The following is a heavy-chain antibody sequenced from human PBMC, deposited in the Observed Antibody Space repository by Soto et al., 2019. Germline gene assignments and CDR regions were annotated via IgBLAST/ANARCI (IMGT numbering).Heavy chain of an antibody. CDR2: ILFDGSNK. Sequence: GGSLRLSCAASGFTFSSHGMHWVRQAPGKGLEWVSLILFDGSNKYYADSVKGRFTISRDNSKNILYLQMNSLRAEDTAVYYCATVTTVTTLGAFDIWGQGTMVTVSS. CDR1: GFTFSSHG. V-gene: IGHV3-30*03. CDR3: ATVTTVTTLGAFDI. D-gene: IGHD4-17*01. J-gene: IGHJ3*02.